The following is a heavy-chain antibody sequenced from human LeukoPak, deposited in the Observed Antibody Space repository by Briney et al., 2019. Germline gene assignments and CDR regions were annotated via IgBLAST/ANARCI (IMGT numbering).Heavy chain of an antibody. D-gene: IGHD4-23*01. Sequence: GGSLRLSCAASGFTVSSNYMSWVRQAPGKGLEWVSVIYSGGSTYYADPVKGRFTISRHNSKNTLYLQMNSLRVEDTAVYYCARDGTIGGNSVAYYYGMDVWGQGTTVTVSS. J-gene: IGHJ6*02. CDR1: GFTVSSNY. CDR3: ARDGTIGGNSVAYYYGMDV. V-gene: IGHV3-53*04. CDR2: IYSGGST.